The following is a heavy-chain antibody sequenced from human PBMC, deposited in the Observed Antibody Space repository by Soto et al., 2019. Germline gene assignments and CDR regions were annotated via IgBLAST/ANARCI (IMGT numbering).Heavy chain of an antibody. J-gene: IGHJ6*02. CDR2: INTGTGNA. Sequence: QVQLVQSGAEVKKPGASVKVSCQASGYTFGNYPMHWVRQAPGQRLEWMAWINTGTGNAQLSQKLQGRLTITPETSATKVYLVLSSLRSEDTAVYYCAREGIHPQSHPWGEPFNIGGQGTAVIVSS. CDR1: GYTFGNYP. V-gene: IGHV1-3*04. D-gene: IGHD1-20*01. CDR3: AREGIHPQSHPWGEPFNI.